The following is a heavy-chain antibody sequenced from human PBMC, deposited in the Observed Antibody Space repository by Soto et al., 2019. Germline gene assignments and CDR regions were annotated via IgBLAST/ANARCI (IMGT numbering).Heavy chain of an antibody. CDR1: GASISGHY. V-gene: IGHV4-4*07. CDR2: ISTGGT. CDR3: ARISGGPIC. Sequence: QVQLQESGAGLVKPSETLSLTCSVSGASISGHYWNWFRQPAGKGLEWIGRISTGGTNYNVSLMSRVTMSLDTSKNQLSLTLTSVTAADTAVYYCARISGGPICWGQGTLVTVSS. J-gene: IGHJ4*02.